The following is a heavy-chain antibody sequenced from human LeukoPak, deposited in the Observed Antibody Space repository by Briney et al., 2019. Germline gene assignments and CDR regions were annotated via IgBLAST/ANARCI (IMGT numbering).Heavy chain of an antibody. CDR1: GGSISSSSYY. CDR3: ARDSGYYEFWSGYFLSATPGGGVDP. D-gene: IGHD3-3*01. V-gene: IGHV4-39*07. Sequence: PSETLFLTCTVSGGSISSSSYYWGRFRQPPGKGLEWIGSIYYSGSTYYNPSLKSRVTISVDTSKNQFSLKLSSVTAADTAVYYCARDSGYYEFWSGYFLSATPGGGVDPWGQGTLFTVSS. CDR2: IYYSGST. J-gene: IGHJ5*02.